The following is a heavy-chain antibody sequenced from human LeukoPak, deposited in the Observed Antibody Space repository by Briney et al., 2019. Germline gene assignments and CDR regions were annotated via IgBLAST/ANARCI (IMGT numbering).Heavy chain of an antibody. Sequence: ASVKVSCKASGYTFTSYDINWVRQAPGQGLEWMGWMNPNSGNTGYAQKFQGRVTMTRNTSISTAYMELSSLRSEDTAVYYCARGPGGATGFDYWGQGTLVTVSP. CDR3: ARGPGGATGFDY. V-gene: IGHV1-8*01. CDR2: MNPNSGNT. J-gene: IGHJ4*02. CDR1: GYTFTSYD. D-gene: IGHD1-26*01.